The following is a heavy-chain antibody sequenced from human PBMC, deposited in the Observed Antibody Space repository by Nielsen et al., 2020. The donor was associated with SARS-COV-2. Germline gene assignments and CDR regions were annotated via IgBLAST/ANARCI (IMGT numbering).Heavy chain of an antibody. CDR1: GYTFRSYS. D-gene: IGHD3-10*01. Sequence: ASVKVSCKASGYTFRSYSMHWVRQAPGQGLEWMGIINPSCGSTSYAQKFQGRVTMTRDTSTSTVYMELSSLRSEDTAVYYCARMGVSMVRGVTPTNYYYYYYGMDVWGQGTTVTVSS. CDR2: INPSCGST. J-gene: IGHJ6*02. CDR3: ARMGVSMVRGVTPTNYYYYYYGMDV. V-gene: IGHV1-46*01.